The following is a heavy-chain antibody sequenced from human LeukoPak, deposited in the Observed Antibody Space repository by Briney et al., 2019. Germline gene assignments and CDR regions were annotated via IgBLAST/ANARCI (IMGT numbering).Heavy chain of an antibody. CDR1: GFTFSSYA. Sequence: GGSLRLSCAASGFTFSSYAMNWVRQAPGKGLEWVSGISGSGDNTYYADSVRGRFTISRDNSKNTLFLQMNSLRAEDTAVYYCAKVRSGDIAAALNYWGQGTLVPVSS. D-gene: IGHD6-13*01. CDR3: AKVRSGDIAAALNY. V-gene: IGHV3-23*01. CDR2: ISGSGDNT. J-gene: IGHJ4*02.